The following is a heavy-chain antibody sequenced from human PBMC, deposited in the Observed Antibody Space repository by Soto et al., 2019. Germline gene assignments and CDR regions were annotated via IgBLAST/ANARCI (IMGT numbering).Heavy chain of an antibody. V-gene: IGHV4-34*01. CDR2: VNHSGRT. Sequence: PSETLSLTCAVYGGAFSGYYWTWIRQPPGKGLEWIGEVNHSGRTNYNPSLKGRVTTSVDTSKNQFSLKLSSVTAADTAVYYCARGGPWFGELSFDYWGQGTLVTVSS. D-gene: IGHD3-10*01. CDR3: ARGGPWFGELSFDY. J-gene: IGHJ4*02. CDR1: GGAFSGYY.